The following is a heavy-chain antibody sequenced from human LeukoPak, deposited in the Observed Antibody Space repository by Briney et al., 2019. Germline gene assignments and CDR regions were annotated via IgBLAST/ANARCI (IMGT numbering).Heavy chain of an antibody. CDR3: ARTSDSGSYLDYYFDY. D-gene: IGHD1-26*01. CDR2: MNPNSGNT. Sequence: ASVKVSCKASGYTFTSYDINWVRQATGQGLEWMGWMNPNSGNTGYAQKFQGRVTMTRNTSISTAYMELSSLRSEDTAVYHCARTSDSGSYLDYYFDYWGQGTLVTVSS. J-gene: IGHJ4*02. CDR1: GYTFTSYD. V-gene: IGHV1-8*01.